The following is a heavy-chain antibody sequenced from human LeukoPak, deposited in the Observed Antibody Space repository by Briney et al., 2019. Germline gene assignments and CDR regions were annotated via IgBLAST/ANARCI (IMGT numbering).Heavy chain of an antibody. CDR2: ISYDGSNE. J-gene: IGHJ4*02. D-gene: IGHD3-10*02. CDR1: GFTFRTYG. CDR3: AKSRVRGVYYFDY. Sequence: GRSLRLSCAASGFTFRTYGMNWVRQAPGKGLEWVAIISYDGSNEDYADSVKGRFTTSRDNSKNTLYLQMNSLRAEDSAVYYCAKSRVRGVYYFDYWGQGTLVTVSS. V-gene: IGHV3-30*18.